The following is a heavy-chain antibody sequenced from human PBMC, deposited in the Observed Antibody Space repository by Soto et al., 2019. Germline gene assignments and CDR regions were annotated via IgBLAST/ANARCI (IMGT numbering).Heavy chain of an antibody. CDR2: ISYDGGNE. CDR1: GFTFSSYG. CDR3: AKDRCSGTYPNDFDY. V-gene: IGHV3-30*18. J-gene: IGHJ4*02. D-gene: IGHD1-26*01. Sequence: GGSLRLSCAGSGFTFSSYGIHWVRQAPGKGLEWVALISYDGGNEKYTESVKDRFTISRDDSHNVAYLQMSSLRTEDTAMYYCAKDRCSGTYPNDFDYWGQGSLVTVYS.